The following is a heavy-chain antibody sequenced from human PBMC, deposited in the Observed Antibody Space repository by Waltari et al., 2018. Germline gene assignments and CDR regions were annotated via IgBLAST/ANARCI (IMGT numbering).Heavy chain of an antibody. CDR2: IKSQNDGATT. CDR1: GFGFTAAW. V-gene: IGHV3-15*01. D-gene: IGHD7-27*01. CDR3: TTLDAPWGG. Sequence: EVQMVESGGGSVKPGDSLRLPCVASGFGFTAAWLTWVRQAPGQGFEWVGRIKSQNDGATTDFAASVRGRFSISRDDSQNMVFLQMNSLRVEDTALYYCTTLDAPWGGWGHGTLVTVSS. J-gene: IGHJ4*01.